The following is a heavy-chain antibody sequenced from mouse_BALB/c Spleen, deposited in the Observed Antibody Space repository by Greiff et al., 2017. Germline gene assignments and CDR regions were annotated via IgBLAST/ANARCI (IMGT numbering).Heavy chain of an antibody. Sequence: VQLQQSGAELVRPGTSVKVSCKASGYAFTNYLIEWVKQRPGQGLEWIGVINPGSGGTNYNEKFKGKATLTADKSSSTAYMQLSSLTSDDSAVYFCANNYYGYDYYAMDYWGQGTSVTVSS. CDR1: GYAFTNYL. D-gene: IGHD1-2*01. J-gene: IGHJ4*01. V-gene: IGHV1-54*01. CDR3: ANNYYGYDYYAMDY. CDR2: INPGSGGT.